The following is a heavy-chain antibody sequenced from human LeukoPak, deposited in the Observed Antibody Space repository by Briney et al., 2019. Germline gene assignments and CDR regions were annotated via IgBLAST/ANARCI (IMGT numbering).Heavy chain of an antibody. CDR1: GYSFTSYW. CDR3: ARSWTDPGYYFDY. D-gene: IGHD3/OR15-3a*01. CDR2: IYPGDSDT. Sequence: GESLKISCRGSGYSFTSYWIGWVRQLPGKGLEWMGIIYPGDSDTRYSPSFQGQVTISADKSISTAYLQWSSLKASDTAMYYCARSWTDPGYYFDYWGQGTLVTVSS. V-gene: IGHV5-51*01. J-gene: IGHJ4*02.